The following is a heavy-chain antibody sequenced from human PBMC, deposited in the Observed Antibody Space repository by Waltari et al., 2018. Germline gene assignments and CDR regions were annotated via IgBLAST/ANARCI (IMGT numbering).Heavy chain of an antibody. CDR3: AKDEGNRIAPTFGMDA. CDR1: GVTWTPYP. D-gene: IGHD5-12*01. CDR2: MSGSGLI. J-gene: IGHJ6*02. Sequence: EFQLLEAGGGLAQPGGSLRLSCAASGVTWTPYPVNWVRQGPGEGLEWVSLMSGSGLIDYADSVKGRFTISRDNAKNTLYLEMNRLRVEDTAVYFCAKDEGNRIAPTFGMDAWGHGTTVLVS. V-gene: IGHV3-23*01.